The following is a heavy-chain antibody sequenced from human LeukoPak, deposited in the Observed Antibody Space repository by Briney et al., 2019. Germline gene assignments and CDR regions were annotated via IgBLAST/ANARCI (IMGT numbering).Heavy chain of an antibody. Sequence: SETLSLTCTVSGVFLNSYSYSWGWIRQPPGGGLEWIGTISYTGNTYYNSSLKSRLTIAVDASQTQFSLILTSVTAADTAVYYCARHFGYDDTSDFQGVPDHWGQGSLVTVSS. J-gene: IGHJ4*02. CDR1: GVFLNSYSYS. D-gene: IGHD3-22*01. CDR2: ISYTGNT. CDR3: ARHFGYDDTSDFQGVPDH. V-gene: IGHV4-39*01.